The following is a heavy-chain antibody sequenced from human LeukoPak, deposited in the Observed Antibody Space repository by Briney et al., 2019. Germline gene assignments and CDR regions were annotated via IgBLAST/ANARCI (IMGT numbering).Heavy chain of an antibody. J-gene: IGHJ4*02. V-gene: IGHV3-7*01. Sequence: GGSLRLSCAASGFTFSSYWMSWVRQAPGKGLEWVANIKQDGSEKYYVDSVKGRFTISRDNSKNTLYLQMNSLRAEDTAVYYCARDRELLWFGEFFDYWGQGTLVTVSS. CDR1: GFTFSSYW. CDR3: ARDRELLWFGEFFDY. CDR2: IKQDGSEK. D-gene: IGHD3-10*01.